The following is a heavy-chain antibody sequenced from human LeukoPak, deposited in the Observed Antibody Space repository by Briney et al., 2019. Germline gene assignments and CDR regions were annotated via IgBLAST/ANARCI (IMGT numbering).Heavy chain of an antibody. Sequence: ASVKVSCKASGYTFTSYYMHWVRQAPGQGLEWMGRIIPILGIANYAQKFQGRVTITADKSTSTAYMELSSLRSEDTAVYYCARDALYYGSGSYYNDFDYWGQGTLVTVSS. D-gene: IGHD3-10*01. J-gene: IGHJ4*02. V-gene: IGHV1-69*04. CDR1: GYTFTSYY. CDR3: ARDALYYGSGSYYNDFDY. CDR2: IIPILGIA.